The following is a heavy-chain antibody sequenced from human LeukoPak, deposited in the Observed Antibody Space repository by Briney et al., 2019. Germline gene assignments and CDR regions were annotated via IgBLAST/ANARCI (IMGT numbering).Heavy chain of an antibody. D-gene: IGHD1-26*01. CDR2: IIPILGIA. V-gene: IGHV1-69*04. Sequence: ASVKDSCKASGGTFSSYAVSWVRQAPGQGLEWMGRIIPILGIANYAQKFQGRVTITADKSTSTAYMELSSLRSEDTAVYYCARGLGGATISTAFGYWGQGTLLTVSS. J-gene: IGHJ4*02. CDR1: GGTFSSYA. CDR3: ARGLGGATISTAFGY.